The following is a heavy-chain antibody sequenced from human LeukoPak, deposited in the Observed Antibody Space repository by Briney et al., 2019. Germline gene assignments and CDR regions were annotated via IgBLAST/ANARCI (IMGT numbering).Heavy chain of an antibody. CDR1: GFTFGDYA. Sequence: GSLRLSCTASGFTFGDYAMSWVRQAPGKGLEWVGFIRSKAYGGTTEYAASVKGRFTISRDDSKSIAYLQMNSLKTEDTAVYYCTRDPLKDIVVVPAAIVPIGDGFDPWGQGTLVTVSS. D-gene: IGHD2-2*02. CDR2: IRSKAYGGTT. CDR3: TRDPLKDIVVVPAAIVPIGDGFDP. J-gene: IGHJ5*02. V-gene: IGHV3-49*04.